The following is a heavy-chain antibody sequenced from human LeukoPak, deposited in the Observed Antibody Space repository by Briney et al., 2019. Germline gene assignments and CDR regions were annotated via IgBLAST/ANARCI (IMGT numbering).Heavy chain of an antibody. Sequence: ASVKVSCKASGYTFTSYYMHWVRQAPGQGLEWMGIINPSGGSTSYAQKFQGRVTMTRDMSTSTVYMELSSLRSEDTAVYYCARGAHVIAVAGTWAFDPWGQGTLVTVSS. V-gene: IGHV1-46*01. J-gene: IGHJ5*02. CDR1: GYTFTSYY. CDR3: ARGAHVIAVAGTWAFDP. CDR2: INPSGGST. D-gene: IGHD6-13*01.